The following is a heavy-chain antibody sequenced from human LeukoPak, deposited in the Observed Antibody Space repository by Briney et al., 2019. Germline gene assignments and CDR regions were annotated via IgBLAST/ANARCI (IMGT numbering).Heavy chain of an antibody. CDR1: GGSISSYY. CDR2: IYYSGGT. Sequence: SETLSLTCTVSGGSISSYYWNWIRQPPGKGLEWIGYIYYSGGTNYNPSLKSRVTISVDTSKNQFSLKLSSVTAADTAVYYCARARYCSSISCRDAFDIWGQGTMVTVSS. V-gene: IGHV4-59*12. CDR3: ARARYCSSISCRDAFDI. D-gene: IGHD2-2*01. J-gene: IGHJ3*02.